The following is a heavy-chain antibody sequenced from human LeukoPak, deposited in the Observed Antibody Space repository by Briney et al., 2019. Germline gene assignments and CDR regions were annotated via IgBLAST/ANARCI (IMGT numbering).Heavy chain of an antibody. CDR1: GGSISSYY. D-gene: IGHD4-17*01. J-gene: IGHJ3*02. Sequence: SETLSLTCTVSGGSISSYYWSWIRQPPGKGLEWIGSIYYSGSTYYNPSLKSRATMSLDTSKNQFSLKVTSVTAADTAVYYCARRPDYGDSIRSPGPFDIWGQGTMVAVSS. CDR2: IYYSGST. CDR3: ARRPDYGDSIRSPGPFDI. V-gene: IGHV4-59*04.